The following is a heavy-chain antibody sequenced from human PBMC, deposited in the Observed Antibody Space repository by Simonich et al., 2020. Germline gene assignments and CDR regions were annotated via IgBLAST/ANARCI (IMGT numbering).Heavy chain of an antibody. D-gene: IGHD2-8*01. CDR2: MNPKSGNT. CDR3: ARSRYCTNGVCYNWFDP. J-gene: IGHJ5*02. Sequence: QVQLVQSGAEVKKPGASVKVSCKASGYTFTSYDIKWVRQATGKGLEGMGWMNPKSGNTGKAQKFKGRGTITRKTSISTAYMELSSLRSEDTAVYYCARSRYCTNGVCYNWFDPWGQGTLVTVSS. V-gene: IGHV1-8*03. CDR1: GYTFTSYD.